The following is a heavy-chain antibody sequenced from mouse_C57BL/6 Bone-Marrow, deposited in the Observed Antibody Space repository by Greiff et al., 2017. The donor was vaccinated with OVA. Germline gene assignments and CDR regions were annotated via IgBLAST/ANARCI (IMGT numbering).Heavy chain of an antibody. Sequence: EVKLLESGGGLVQPGGSMKLSCVASGFTFSNYWMNWVRQSPEKGLEWVAQIRLKSDNYATNYAESVKGRFTISRDDSKSSVYLPMNNLMAEDTGIYYGTGEVTTTDRNWYFDVWGKGTTVTVSS. CDR2: IRLKSDNYAT. V-gene: IGHV6-3*01. J-gene: IGHJ1*03. CDR1: GFTFSNYW. CDR3: TGEVTTTDRNWYFDV. D-gene: IGHD2-2*01.